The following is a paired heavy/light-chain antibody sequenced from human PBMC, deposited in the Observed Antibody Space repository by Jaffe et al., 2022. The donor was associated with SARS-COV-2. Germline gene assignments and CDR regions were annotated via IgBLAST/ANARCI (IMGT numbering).Light chain of an antibody. Sequence: IQLTQSPSSLSASVGDRINITCRPSKNIFTYLNWYQQKPGKAPKLLIYAASTLQSGVPSRFSGSGSGTDFTLTITTLQPEDLATYYCQQSDSTPATFGQGTKLEI. CDR1: KNIFTY. V-gene: IGKV1-39*01. J-gene: IGKJ2*01. CDR3: QQSDSTPAT. CDR2: AAS.
Heavy chain of an antibody. J-gene: IGHJ4*02. Sequence: QVQLVESGGGVVQPGKSLRLSCAASGFTFGSSTMHWVRQAPGQGPEWVSIIFSDGISDNYAASVEGRFTISRDNSKNTLFLQMNSLRPEDTAVYYCARGGSGYCSGGSCRQYFDHWGQGTLVTVSS. CDR3: ARGGSGYCSGGSCRQYFDH. CDR2: IFSDGISD. V-gene: IGHV3-30*04. CDR1: GFTFGSST. D-gene: IGHD2-15*01.